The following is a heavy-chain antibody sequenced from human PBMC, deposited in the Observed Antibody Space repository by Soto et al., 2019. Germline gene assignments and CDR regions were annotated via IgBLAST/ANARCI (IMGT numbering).Heavy chain of an antibody. J-gene: IGHJ4*02. D-gene: IGHD3-10*01. CDR3: ARADVLLWFGELLQTSTFDY. CDR1: GGSISSGGYY. Sequence: QVQLQESGPGLVKPSQTLSLTCTVSGGSISSGGYYWSWIRQHPGKGLEWIGYIYYSGSTYYNPSLKSRVTLSVDTSKNQLSLKLSSVTAADTAVYYCARADVLLWFGELLQTSTFDYWGQGTLVTVSS. V-gene: IGHV4-31*03. CDR2: IYYSGST.